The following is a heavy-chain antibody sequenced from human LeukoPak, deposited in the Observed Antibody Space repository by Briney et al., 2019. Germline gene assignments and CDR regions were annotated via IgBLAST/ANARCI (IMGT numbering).Heavy chain of an antibody. J-gene: IGHJ4*02. V-gene: IGHV4-59*11. CDR1: GFSISSHY. D-gene: IGHD6-19*01. CDR3: ARDPSNTSGYYIFFDF. Sequence: PSETLSLTCTVSGFSISSHYWSWIRQTPGKGLEWIGQINYSGSTYYNPSLKTRVTLSIDTSKNQFSLKVSSVTAADTAVYYCARDPSNTSGYYIFFDFWGQGTLVAVSS. CDR2: INYSGST.